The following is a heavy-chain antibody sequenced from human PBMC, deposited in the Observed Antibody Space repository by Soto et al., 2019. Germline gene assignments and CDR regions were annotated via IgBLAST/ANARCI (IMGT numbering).Heavy chain of an antibody. Sequence: EVQLLDSGGGLVQPGGSLRLSCAASGFTFSTYAMSWVRQAPGKGLEWVSGISFSGGSRHYSDSVKGRFTIPRDNSKNTLYLQMNSLRAEDTAVYYCAKRLDVVVVAASEGPFDYWGQGTLVTVSS. CDR1: GFTFSTYA. CDR3: AKRLDVVVVAASEGPFDY. D-gene: IGHD2-15*01. J-gene: IGHJ4*02. V-gene: IGHV3-23*01. CDR2: ISFSGGSR.